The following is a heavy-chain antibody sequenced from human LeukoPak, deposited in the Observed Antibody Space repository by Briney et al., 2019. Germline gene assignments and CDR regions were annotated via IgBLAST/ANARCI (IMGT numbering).Heavy chain of an antibody. V-gene: IGHV4-4*07. CDR3: AREEFLHEIDSSGYFVY. CDR2: VYSSGVG. D-gene: IGHD3-22*01. CDR1: GGSITGYY. J-gene: IGHJ4*02. Sequence: SETLSLTCTVSGGSITGYYWNWIRQPAGQGLEWLGRVYSSGVGNYNPSLTSRVTVSVDTSKNQFSLKLTSPTAADTAVYYCAREEFLHEIDSSGYFVYWGQGTLVTVSS.